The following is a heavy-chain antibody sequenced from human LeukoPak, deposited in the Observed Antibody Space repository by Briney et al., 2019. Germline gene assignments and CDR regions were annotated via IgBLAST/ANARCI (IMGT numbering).Heavy chain of an antibody. J-gene: IGHJ3*02. CDR2: IYYSGST. CDR1: GGSFSSSSYS. Sequence: PSETLSLTCTVSGGSFSSSSYSWGWIRQPPGKGLEWIGSIYYSGSTYYNPSLKSRVIISVDTSKNQFPLKLSSVTAADTAVYYCARSDCSSTSCYAFDIWGQGTMVTVSS. V-gene: IGHV4-39*01. CDR3: ARSDCSSTSCYAFDI. D-gene: IGHD2-2*01.